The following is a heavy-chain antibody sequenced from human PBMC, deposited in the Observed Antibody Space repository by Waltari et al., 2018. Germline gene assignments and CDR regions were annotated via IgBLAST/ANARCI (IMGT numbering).Heavy chain of an antibody. Sequence: EVQLVESGGGLLQPGGSLSLSCAVSGFSVPRNYFTWLRQAPGKGLEWVAVLYSGGGTYYTDSVKGRFTISRDNSNNTLDLQMTGLRADDTAVYFCARLKQLVYYFDSWGQGTLVTVSS. V-gene: IGHV3-53*01. J-gene: IGHJ4*02. CDR3: ARLKQLVYYFDS. D-gene: IGHD1-1*01. CDR2: LYSGGGT. CDR1: GFSVPRNY.